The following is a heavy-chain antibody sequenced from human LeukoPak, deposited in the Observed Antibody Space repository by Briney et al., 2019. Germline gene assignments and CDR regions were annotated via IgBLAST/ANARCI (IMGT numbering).Heavy chain of an antibody. J-gene: IGHJ3*02. D-gene: IGHD3-22*01. CDR1: GFTFSSYW. Sequence: GGSLRLSCAASGFTFSSYWMHWVRQAPGKGLVWVSRINSDGSSTSYADFVKGRFTISRDNAKNTLYLQMNSLGAEDTAVYYCARRIVTYYYDSCGSLDAFDIWGQGTMVAVSS. V-gene: IGHV3-74*01. CDR2: INSDGSST. CDR3: ARRIVTYYYDSCGSLDAFDI.